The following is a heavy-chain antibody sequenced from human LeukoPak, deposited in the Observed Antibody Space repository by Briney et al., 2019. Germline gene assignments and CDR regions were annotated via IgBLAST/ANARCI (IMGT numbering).Heavy chain of an antibody. Sequence: ASVRVSCKASGYTFTIYGISWVRQAPGQGLEWMVWISAYNGNTNYAQKLQDRVTMTTDASTSTAYMELRSLRSDDTAVYYCARGERCSGIYWGDYWGQGTLVTVSS. CDR1: GYTFTIYG. CDR3: ARGERCSGIYWGDY. CDR2: ISAYNGNT. D-gene: IGHD1-26*01. J-gene: IGHJ4*02. V-gene: IGHV1-18*01.